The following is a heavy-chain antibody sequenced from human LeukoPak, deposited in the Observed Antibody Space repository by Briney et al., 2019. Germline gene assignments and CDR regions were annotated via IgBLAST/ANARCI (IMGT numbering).Heavy chain of an antibody. Sequence: SETLSLTCTVSGVSISSYYWSWIRQPPGKGLEWIGYIYYSGSTNDNPSLKSRVTISLDTSKNQFSLKLSSVTAADTAVYYCARIANCVGGSCYSEGLDYWGQGTLVTVSS. D-gene: IGHD2-15*01. V-gene: IGHV4-59*12. CDR2: IYYSGST. J-gene: IGHJ4*02. CDR3: ARIANCVGGSCYSEGLDY. CDR1: GVSISSYY.